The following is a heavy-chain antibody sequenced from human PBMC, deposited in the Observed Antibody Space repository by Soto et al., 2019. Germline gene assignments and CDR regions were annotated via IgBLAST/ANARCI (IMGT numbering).Heavy chain of an antibody. J-gene: IGHJ5*02. D-gene: IGHD3-22*01. V-gene: IGHV4-4*02. CDR2: IYHSGST. CDR1: SASIISRSW. CDR3: ARDPVFKSSGSS. Sequence: SEPLSLPCAVFSASIISRSWWSWVRQPPGKGLEWIGEIYHSGSTSYNPSLKSRVSISVDKSKNQFSLKLNSVTAEDTAVYYCARDPVFKSSGSSWGQGTLVTVSS.